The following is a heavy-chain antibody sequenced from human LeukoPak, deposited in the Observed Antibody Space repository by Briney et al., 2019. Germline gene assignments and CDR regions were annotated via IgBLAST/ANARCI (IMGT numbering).Heavy chain of an antibody. CDR3: AKEANCNSTNCPHRGWFDP. D-gene: IGHD2-2*01. CDR1: GFTFSAYG. CDR2: IWYDGSNQ. Sequence: GRSLRLSCAASGFTFSAYGMHWVRQAPGKGLEWVAAIWYDGSNQYYVDSVKGRFTISRDNSKNTLYLQMSSLRAEDTAVYYCAKEANCNSTNCPHRGWFDPWGQGTLVTVSS. J-gene: IGHJ5*02. V-gene: IGHV3-33*06.